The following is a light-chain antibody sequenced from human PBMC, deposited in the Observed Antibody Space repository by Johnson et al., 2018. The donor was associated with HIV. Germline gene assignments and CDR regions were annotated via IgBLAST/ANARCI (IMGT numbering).Light chain of an antibody. CDR2: ENN. CDR3: GTWDSSLNAYV. Sequence: QSVLTQPPSVSAAPGQKVTISCSGSSSNIGNNYVSWYQQLPGTAPKLLIYENNKRPSGIPDRFSGSKSGTSATLGITGLRTGDEADYYCGTWDSSLNAYVFGAATKVAVL. J-gene: IGLJ1*01. CDR1: SSNIGNNY. V-gene: IGLV1-51*02.